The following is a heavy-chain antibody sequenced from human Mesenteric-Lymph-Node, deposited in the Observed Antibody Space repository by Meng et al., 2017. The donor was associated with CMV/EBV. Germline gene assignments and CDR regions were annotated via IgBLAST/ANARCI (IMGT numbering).Heavy chain of an antibody. J-gene: IGHJ4*02. CDR2: ISGYNGNT. CDR1: FTSYG. V-gene: IGHV1-18*01. D-gene: IGHD2-2*01. CDR3: ARGLLGYCSSSTCYVRGADY. Sequence: FTSYGFSWVRQAPGLGLEWMGWISGYNGNTNYAQKVQGRVTMTTDTSTSTAYMELRSLRSDDTAVYYCARGLLGYCSSSTCYVRGADYWGQGTLVTVSS.